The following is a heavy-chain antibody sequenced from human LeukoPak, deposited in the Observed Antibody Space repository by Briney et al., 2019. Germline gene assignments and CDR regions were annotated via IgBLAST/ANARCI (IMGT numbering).Heavy chain of an antibody. J-gene: IGHJ4*02. CDR1: GYSISSGYF. D-gene: IGHD3-22*01. V-gene: IGHV4-38-2*02. CDR2: IYHSGST. Sequence: SETLSLTCTVSGYSISSGYFWGWIRQPPGRGLEWIGSIYHSGSTFYNPSLKSPVTISVDTSKNQFSLKLSSVTAADTAVYYCARLGLTEYYYDTDGYYYADFWGQGTLVTVSS. CDR3: ARLGLTEYYYDTDGYYYADF.